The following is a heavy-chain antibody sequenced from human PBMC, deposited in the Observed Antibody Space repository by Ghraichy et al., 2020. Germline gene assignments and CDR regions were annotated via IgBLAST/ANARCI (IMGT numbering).Heavy chain of an antibody. D-gene: IGHD5-18*01. CDR2: ISSSSSYI. V-gene: IGHV3-21*01. J-gene: IGHJ5*02. CDR3: ARDKTTAMETGWFDP. Sequence: GGSLRLSCAASGFTFSSYSMNWVRQAPGKGLEWVSSISSSSSYIYYADSVKGRFTISRDNAKNSLYLQMNSLRAEDTAVYYCARDKTTAMETGWFDPWGQGTLVTVSS. CDR1: GFTFSSYS.